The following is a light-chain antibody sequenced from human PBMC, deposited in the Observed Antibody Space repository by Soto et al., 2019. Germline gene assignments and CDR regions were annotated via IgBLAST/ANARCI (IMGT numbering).Light chain of an antibody. CDR1: SSDIGGYNY. V-gene: IGLV2-14*01. CDR3: SSYTSSSTLV. J-gene: IGLJ1*01. CDR2: EVT. Sequence: QSALAQPASVSGSPGQSITISCTGTSSDIGGYNYVSWFQQHPGKAPKVMIYEVTNRPSGVSNRFSGSKSGNTASLTISGLQAEDEADYYCSSYTSSSTLVFGSGTNVTVL.